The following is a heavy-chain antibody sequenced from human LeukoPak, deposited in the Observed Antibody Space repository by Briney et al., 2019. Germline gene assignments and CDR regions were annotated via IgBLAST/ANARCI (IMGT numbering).Heavy chain of an antibody. D-gene: IGHD3-10*01. J-gene: IGHJ4*02. CDR3: ARVRRLYGSGSYRY. CDR1: GFTFSNFG. V-gene: IGHV3-30*02. CDR2: IRYDGSNK. Sequence: PGGSLRLSCAVSGFTFSNFGMHWVRQAPGKGLVWVEFIRYDGSNKYYADSVKGRFTISRDNAKNSLYLQMNSLRAEDTAVYYCARVRRLYGSGSYRYWGQGTLATVSS.